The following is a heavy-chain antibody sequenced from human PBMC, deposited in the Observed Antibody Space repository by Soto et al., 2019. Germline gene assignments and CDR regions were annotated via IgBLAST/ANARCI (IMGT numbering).Heavy chain of an antibody. V-gene: IGHV3-53*01. CDR3: ATWHLQEHAYDV. J-gene: IGHJ3*01. D-gene: IGHD4-4*01. Sequence: GGSLRLSCAVSGLTVSGKKYVAWVRQAPGKGLEWVSGFYDLDGTYYADSLKGRFTTSGDSSRTIVYLQMNGLRPEDTAVYYCATWHLQEHAYDVWGQGTTVTVS. CDR2: FYDLDGT. CDR1: GLTVSGKKY.